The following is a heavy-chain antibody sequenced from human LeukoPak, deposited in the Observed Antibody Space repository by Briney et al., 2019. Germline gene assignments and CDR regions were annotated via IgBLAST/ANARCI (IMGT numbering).Heavy chain of an antibody. Sequence: GGSLRLSCAASGFTFSTYGMNWVRQAPGKGLEWVSYITISSSTIYYADSVKGRFTISRDNAKNSLYLQMNSLRDEDTAVYYCARDTDYPFDYWGQGTLVTVS. CDR2: ITISSSTI. V-gene: IGHV3-48*02. D-gene: IGHD4-11*01. CDR3: ARDTDYPFDY. CDR1: GFTFSTYG. J-gene: IGHJ4*02.